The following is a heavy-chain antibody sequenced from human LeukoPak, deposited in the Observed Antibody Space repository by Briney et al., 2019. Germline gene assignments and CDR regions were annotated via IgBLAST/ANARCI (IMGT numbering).Heavy chain of an antibody. D-gene: IGHD1-26*01. V-gene: IGHV3-30*02. CDR1: GFTFSSYG. CDR3: AKDRGSYDQYFDY. Sequence: GGSLRLSCAASGFTFSSYGMHWVRQAPGKGLEWVAFIRYDGSNKYYADSVKGRFTISRDNSKNTLYLQMNSLRAEDTAVCYCAKDRGSYDQYFDYWGQGTLVTVSS. J-gene: IGHJ4*02. CDR2: IRYDGSNK.